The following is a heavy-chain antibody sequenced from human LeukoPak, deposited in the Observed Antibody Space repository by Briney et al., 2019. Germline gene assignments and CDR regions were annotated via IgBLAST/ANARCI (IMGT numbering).Heavy chain of an antibody. J-gene: IGHJ6*02. CDR1: GFTFSSYG. Sequence: GGSLRLSCAASGFTFSSYGMHWVRQAPGKGLEWVAVISYDGSNKYYADSVKGRFTISRDNSKNTLYLQTNSLRAEDTVVYYCARRNYYYYGMDVWGQGTTVTVSS. V-gene: IGHV3-30*03. CDR3: ARRNYYYYGMDV. CDR2: ISYDGSNK.